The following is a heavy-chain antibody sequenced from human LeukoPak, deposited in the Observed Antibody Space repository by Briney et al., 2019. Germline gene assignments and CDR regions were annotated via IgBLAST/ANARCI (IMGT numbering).Heavy chain of an antibody. D-gene: IGHD3-16*02. CDR1: GFTFSSYS. J-gene: IGHJ4*02. V-gene: IGHV3-48*02. CDR2: ISSSSSTI. CDR3: ARDFTLWDYVWGSYRPGYYFDY. Sequence: PGGSLRLSCAASGFTFSSYSMNWVRQAPGKGLEWVSYISSSSSTIYYADSVKGRFTISRDNAKNSLYLQMNSLRDEDTAVYYCARDFTLWDYVWGSYRPGYYFDYWGQGTLVTVSS.